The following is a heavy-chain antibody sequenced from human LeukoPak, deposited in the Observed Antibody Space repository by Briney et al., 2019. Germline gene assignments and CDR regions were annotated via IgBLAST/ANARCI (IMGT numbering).Heavy chain of an antibody. CDR3: AKDGGIVVVQENAFDI. Sequence: GGSLRLSCAASGFTFSSYAMSWVRQAPGKGLEWVSAISGSGGSTYYADSVKGRFTISRDNSKNTLYLQMNSLRAEDTAVYYCAKDGGIVVVQENAFDIWGQGTMVTVSS. CDR2: ISGSGGST. V-gene: IGHV3-23*01. J-gene: IGHJ3*02. D-gene: IGHD3-22*01. CDR1: GFTFSSYA.